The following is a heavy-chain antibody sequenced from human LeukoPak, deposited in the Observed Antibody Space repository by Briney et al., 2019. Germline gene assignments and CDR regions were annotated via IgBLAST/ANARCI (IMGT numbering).Heavy chain of an antibody. V-gene: IGHV3-23*01. CDR1: GFTFSSYT. Sequence: GGSLRLSCAASGFTFSSYTMSWVRQAPGKGLEWVSTITTSDGNTYYADSVKGRFTISRDNSKNTLYLQMNSLRAEDTAVYYCARERGDYYYYGMDVWGQGTTVTVSS. J-gene: IGHJ6*02. CDR2: ITTSDGNT. CDR3: ARERGDYYYYGMDV. D-gene: IGHD3-10*01.